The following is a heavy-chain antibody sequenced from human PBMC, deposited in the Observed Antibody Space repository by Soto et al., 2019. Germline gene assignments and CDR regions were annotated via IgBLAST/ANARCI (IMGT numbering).Heavy chain of an antibody. V-gene: IGHV3-30-3*01. CDR3: ARERFEAIQLWSNYYYYGMDV. D-gene: IGHD5-18*01. Sequence: GGSLRLSCAASGFTFSSYAMHWVRQAPGKGLEWVAVISYDGSNKYYADSVKGRFTISRDNSKNTLYLQMNSLRAEDTAVYYCARERFEAIQLWSNYYYYGMDVWGQGTTVTVSS. CDR2: ISYDGSNK. J-gene: IGHJ6*02. CDR1: GFTFSSYA.